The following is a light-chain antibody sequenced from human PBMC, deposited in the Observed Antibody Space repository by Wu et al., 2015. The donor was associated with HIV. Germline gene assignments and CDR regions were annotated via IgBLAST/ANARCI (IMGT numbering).Light chain of an antibody. J-gene: IGKJ2*01. V-gene: IGKV3-20*01. CDR2: AAS. CDR3: QQYGSSPYT. CDR1: QSVSSTY. Sequence: EIVLTQSPDTLSLSPGERATLSCRASQSVSSTYLAWYQQKPGHPPRLLIYAASRRATGIPDRFSGSGSGTDFSLTISRLEPEDFAVYYCQQYGSSPYTFGQGTKLEIK.